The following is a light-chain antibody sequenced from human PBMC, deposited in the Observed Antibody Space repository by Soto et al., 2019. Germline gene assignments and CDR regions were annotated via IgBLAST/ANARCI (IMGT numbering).Light chain of an antibody. CDR2: NNT. V-gene: IGLV1-40*01. CDR1: NSNIGAGFG. CDR3: QSFDINVLALI. J-gene: IGLJ2*01. Sequence: QSVLTQPPSVSGAPGQRVTISCTGSNSNIGAGFGVQWYQQFPRTAPRLLIYNNTNRPSGVPDRFSASKSGTSASLAITGLRAEDEADYYCQSFDINVLALIFGVGTKLNVL.